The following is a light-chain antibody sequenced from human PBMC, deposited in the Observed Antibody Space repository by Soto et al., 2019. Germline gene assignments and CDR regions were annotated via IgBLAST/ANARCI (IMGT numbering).Light chain of an antibody. CDR1: QNVSSS. Sequence: EIVMTQSPATLSVSPGERVTLSCRASQNVSSSLAWYQQKPGQAPRLLIYGASTRATGIPARLSGSGSGTEFTLTMSSLQSEDFAVYYCQQYNNWPPFTFGPGTKVDIK. CDR3: QQYNNWPPFT. J-gene: IGKJ3*01. CDR2: GAS. V-gene: IGKV3-15*01.